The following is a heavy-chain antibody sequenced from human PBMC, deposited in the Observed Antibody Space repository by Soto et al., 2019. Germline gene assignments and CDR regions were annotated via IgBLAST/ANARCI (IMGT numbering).Heavy chain of an antibody. Sequence: GGSLRLSCAASGFTFSSYGMHWVRQAPGKGLEWVAVISYDGSNKYYADSVKGRFTISRDNSKNTLYLQMNRLRAEDTAVYYCAKALRVRFDYYGMDVWGQGTTVTVSS. J-gene: IGHJ6*02. CDR1: GFTFSSYG. D-gene: IGHD3-10*01. CDR3: AKALRVRFDYYGMDV. V-gene: IGHV3-30*18. CDR2: ISYDGSNK.